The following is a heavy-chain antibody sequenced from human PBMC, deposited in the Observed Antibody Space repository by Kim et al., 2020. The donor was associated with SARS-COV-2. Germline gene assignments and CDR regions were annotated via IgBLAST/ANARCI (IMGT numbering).Heavy chain of an antibody. CDR2: ISPSTNTI. J-gene: IGHJ5*02. CDR1: GFTFSDYY. D-gene: IGHD4-17*01. Sequence: GGSLRLSCAASGFTFSDYYMSWIRQAPGKGLEWISYISPSTNTIYYAASVRGRFTISRDNAENALYLQMSSLRADDTAMYYCARDVAPVSTSIGWFYPWGQSTLVTVSS. V-gene: IGHV3-11*01. CDR3: ARDVAPVSTSIGWFYP.